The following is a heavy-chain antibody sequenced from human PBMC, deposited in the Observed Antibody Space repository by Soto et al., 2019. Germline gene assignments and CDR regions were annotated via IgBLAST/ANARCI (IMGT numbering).Heavy chain of an antibody. D-gene: IGHD3-10*01. CDR2: IYWDDDK. V-gene: IGHV2-5*02. CDR3: AHRSRAGLYYCYGMDV. Sequence: QITLKESGPTLVKPTQTLTLTCTFSGFSLSTSGVGVGWIRQPPGKALEWLALIYWDDDKRYSPSLKSRLTITKDTSKNQVVLTKTNMDPVDTATYYCAHRSRAGLYYCYGMDVWGQGTTVTVSS. CDR1: GFSLSTSGVG. J-gene: IGHJ6*02.